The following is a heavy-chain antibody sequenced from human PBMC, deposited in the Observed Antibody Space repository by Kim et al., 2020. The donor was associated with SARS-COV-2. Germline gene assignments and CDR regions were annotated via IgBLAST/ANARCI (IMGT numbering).Heavy chain of an antibody. D-gene: IGHD3-22*01. Sequence: VKGRFSISRDNSKTTLYLQMNSLRAEDTAVYYCARDYYDTSGYSTYYFDYWGQGTLVTVSS. J-gene: IGHJ4*02. CDR3: ARDYYDTSGYSTYYFDY. V-gene: IGHV3-30*07.